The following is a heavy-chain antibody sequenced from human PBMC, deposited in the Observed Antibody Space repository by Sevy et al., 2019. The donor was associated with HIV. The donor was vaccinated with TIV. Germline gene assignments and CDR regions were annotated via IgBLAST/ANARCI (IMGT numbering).Heavy chain of an antibody. D-gene: IGHD5-12*01. Sequence: GGSLRLSCAASGFTFNTFSMNWVRQRPEKGLEWVSSISSSSNYIFYAVSVEGRFTISRDNAKDSLYLQMTSLRAEDTAVYYCVRDQKGQFSAYDGAGYYGMDVWGPGTTVTVSS. V-gene: IGHV3-21*01. J-gene: IGHJ6*02. CDR3: VRDQKGQFSAYDGAGYYGMDV. CDR2: ISSSSNYI. CDR1: GFTFNTFS.